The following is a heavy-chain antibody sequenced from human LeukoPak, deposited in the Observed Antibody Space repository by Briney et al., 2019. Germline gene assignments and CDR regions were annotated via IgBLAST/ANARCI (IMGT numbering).Heavy chain of an antibody. CDR3: ARTRNTGNYFDY. CDR2: ISSSSSFI. Sequence: GGSLRLSCAASGFTVSSNYMSWVRQAPGKGLEWVSSISSSSSFIYYADSVKGRFTISRDNAKNSLYLQMNSLRAEDTAVYYCARTRNTGNYFDYWGQGTLVTVSS. V-gene: IGHV3-21*01. CDR1: GFTVSSNY. J-gene: IGHJ4*02. D-gene: IGHD1-1*01.